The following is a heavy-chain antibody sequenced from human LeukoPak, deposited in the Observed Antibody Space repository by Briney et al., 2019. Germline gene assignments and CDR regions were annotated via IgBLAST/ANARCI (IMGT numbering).Heavy chain of an antibody. D-gene: IGHD6-6*01. Sequence: ASVKVSCKASGYTFTSYDINWVRQATGRGLEWMGWMKPNSGNTGYAQKFQGRVSMTWNTSISTAYMELSSLKSEDTAVYYCAKIGAAARRTPNPRWFDPWGQGTLVTVSS. V-gene: IGHV1-8*01. J-gene: IGHJ5*02. CDR3: AKIGAAARRTPNPRWFDP. CDR1: GYTFTSYD. CDR2: MKPNSGNT.